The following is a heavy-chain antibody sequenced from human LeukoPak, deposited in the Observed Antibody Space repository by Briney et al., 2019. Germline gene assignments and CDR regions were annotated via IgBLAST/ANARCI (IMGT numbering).Heavy chain of an antibody. CDR2: IYHSGST. CDR3: ARGARGQQDY. D-gene: IGHD6-13*01. Sequence: SQTLSLTCAVSGGSISSGGYSWSWIRQPPGKGPEWIGYIYHSGSTYYNPSLKSRVTISVDRSKNQFSLKLSSVTAADTAVYYCARGARGQQDYWGQGTLVTVSS. J-gene: IGHJ4*02. V-gene: IGHV4-30-2*01. CDR1: GGSISSGGYS.